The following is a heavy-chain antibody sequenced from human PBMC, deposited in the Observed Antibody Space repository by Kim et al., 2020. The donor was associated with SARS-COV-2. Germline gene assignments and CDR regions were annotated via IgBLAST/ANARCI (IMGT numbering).Heavy chain of an antibody. CDR2: IYSGGST. V-gene: IGHV3-53*01. CDR1: GFTVSSNY. D-gene: IGHD1-26*01. J-gene: IGHJ3*02. CDR3: ARSSGYSGSYYDAFDI. Sequence: GGSLRLSCAASGFTVSSNYMSWVRQAPGKGLEWVSVIYSGGSTYYADSVKGRFTISRDNSKNTLYLQMNSLRAEDTAVYYCARSSGYSGSYYDAFDIWGQGTMVTVSS.